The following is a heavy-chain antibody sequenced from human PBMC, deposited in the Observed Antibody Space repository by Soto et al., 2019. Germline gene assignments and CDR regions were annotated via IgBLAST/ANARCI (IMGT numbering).Heavy chain of an antibody. V-gene: IGHV4-31*03. CDR1: GGSISSGGYY. J-gene: IGHJ4*02. D-gene: IGHD3-10*01. Sequence: QVQLQESGPGLVKPSQTLSLTCTVSGGSISSGGYYWSWIRQHPGKGLEWIGYISYSGSTYYNPSLQSRVTISVDTTKNQFSRKLSSVPAAITAVYYCARVRAWFGELRTVHFDYWGQGTLVTVSS. CDR2: ISYSGST. CDR3: ARVRAWFGELRTVHFDY.